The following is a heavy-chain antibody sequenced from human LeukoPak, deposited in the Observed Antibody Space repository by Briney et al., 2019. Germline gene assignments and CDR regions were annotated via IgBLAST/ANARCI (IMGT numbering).Heavy chain of an antibody. J-gene: IGHJ4*02. V-gene: IGHV3-23*01. CDR1: GFTFSSYG. D-gene: IGHD2-15*01. CDR2: ISGSGGST. Sequence: HPGRSLRLSCAASGFTFSSYGMHWVRQAPGKGLEWVSSISGSGGSTYYADSVKDRFTISRDNSKNTLYLQMNSLRAGDTAVYYCAKDLQDVVGVVVATPDYWGQGTLVTVSS. CDR3: AKDLQDVVGVVVATPDY.